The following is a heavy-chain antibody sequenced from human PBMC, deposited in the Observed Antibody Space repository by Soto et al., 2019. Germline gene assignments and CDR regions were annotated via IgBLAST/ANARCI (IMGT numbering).Heavy chain of an antibody. V-gene: IGHV1-58*01. D-gene: IGHD3-3*01. J-gene: IGHJ6*02. CDR1: GITFTSSA. Sequence: SVKVSCKASGITFTSSAVHWVRQARGQRLEWIGWIVVGSGNTNYAQKFQERVTITRDMSTSTAYMELSSLRSEDTAVYYCAAEATSKYYDFWSGYLSPHYGMDVWGQGTTVTVSS. CDR2: IVVGSGNT. CDR3: AAEATSKYYDFWSGYLSPHYGMDV.